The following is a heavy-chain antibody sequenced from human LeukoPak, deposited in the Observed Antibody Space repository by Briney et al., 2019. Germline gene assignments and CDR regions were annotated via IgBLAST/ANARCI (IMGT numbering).Heavy chain of an antibody. CDR2: INHSGST. CDR3: ARRYCSSTSCSFDY. V-gene: IGHV4-34*01. CDR1: GGSISSYY. J-gene: IGHJ4*02. D-gene: IGHD2-2*01. Sequence: SETLSLTCTVSGGSISSYYWSWIRQPPGKGLEWIGEINHSGSTNYNPSLKSRVTISVDTSKNQFSLKLSSVTAADTAVYYCARRYCSSTSCSFDYWGQGTLVTVSS.